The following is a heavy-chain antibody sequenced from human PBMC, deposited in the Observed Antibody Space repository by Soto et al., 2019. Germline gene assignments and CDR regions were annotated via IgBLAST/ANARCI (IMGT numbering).Heavy chain of an antibody. V-gene: IGHV3-15*07. CDR1: GFTSSNAW. CDR3: SRSITIFGVVINYYYGMDV. Sequence: AGGSLRLSCAASGFTSSNAWMNWVRQAPGKGLEWVGRIKSKTDGGTTDYAAPVKGRFTISRDDSKNTLYLQMNSLKTEDTAVYYCSRSITIFGVVINYYYGMDVWGQGTTVTVSS. J-gene: IGHJ6*02. D-gene: IGHD3-3*01. CDR2: IKSKTDGGTT.